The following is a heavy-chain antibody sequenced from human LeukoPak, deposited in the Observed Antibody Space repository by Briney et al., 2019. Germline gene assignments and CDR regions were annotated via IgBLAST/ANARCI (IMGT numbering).Heavy chain of an antibody. D-gene: IGHD3-9*01. CDR1: GFTFSGSA. J-gene: IGHJ4*02. V-gene: IGHV3-73*01. CDR2: IRSKANSYAT. Sequence: GGSLKLSCAASGFTFSGSAMHWVRQASGKGLEWVGRIRSKANSYATAYAASVKGRFTISRDDSKNTAYLQMNSLKTEDTAVYYCTGRYYDILTGYFLFDYWGQGTLVTVSS. CDR3: TGRYYDILTGYFLFDY.